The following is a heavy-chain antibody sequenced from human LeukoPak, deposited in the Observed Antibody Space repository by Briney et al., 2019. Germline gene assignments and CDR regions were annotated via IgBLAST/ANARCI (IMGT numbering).Heavy chain of an antibody. V-gene: IGHV3-48*03. CDR1: GFTFSSYE. Sequence: PGGSLRLACAASGFTFSSYEMNWVRQAPGKGLEWVSYISSSGSTIYYADSVKGRFTISRDNAKNSLYLQMNSLRAEDTAVYYCAREAAMATPFDYWGQGTLVTVSS. D-gene: IGHD5-18*01. J-gene: IGHJ4*02. CDR3: AREAAMATPFDY. CDR2: ISSSGSTI.